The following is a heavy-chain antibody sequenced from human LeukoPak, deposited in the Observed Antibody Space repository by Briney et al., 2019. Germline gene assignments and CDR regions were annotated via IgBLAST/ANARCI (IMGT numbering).Heavy chain of an antibody. CDR2: ISGSGGST. CDR3: AKSMLGLLRYYFDY. CDR1: GLTFSSYA. J-gene: IGHJ4*02. D-gene: IGHD3-22*01. V-gene: IGHV3-23*01. Sequence: PGGSLRLSCAASGLTFSSYAMSWVRQAPGKGLEWVSAISGSGGSTYYADSVKGRFTISRDNSKNTLYLQMNSLRAEETAVHYCAKSMLGLLRYYFDYWGQGTLVTVSS.